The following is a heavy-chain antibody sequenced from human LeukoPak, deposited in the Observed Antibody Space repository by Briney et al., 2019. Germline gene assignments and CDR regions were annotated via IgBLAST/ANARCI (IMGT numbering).Heavy chain of an antibody. J-gene: IGHJ1*01. CDR2: ISASSSSI. V-gene: IGHV3-48*02. Sequence: PGGSLRLSCAASGFTFSGYSMYGGPQAGGGGLEWVSYISASSSSIYYADSVKGRFTISRDNAKNSLYLQMNSLRDEDTAVYYCARRAAGRPGADYFQHWGQGILVTVSS. D-gene: IGHD3-10*01. CDR3: ARRAAGRPGADYFQH. CDR1: GFTFSGYS.